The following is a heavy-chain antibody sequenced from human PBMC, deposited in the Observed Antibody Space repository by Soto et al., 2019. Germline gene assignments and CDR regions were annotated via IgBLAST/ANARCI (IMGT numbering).Heavy chain of an antibody. CDR3: ALSFSQTNIDV. CDR1: GYTFTGYY. J-gene: IGHJ6*01. Sequence: QVQLVQSGPEVGKPGASVKVSCKACGYTFTGYYLHWVRQAPGQGLEWMGYINPDSGRTRYAQKFQGTVTMTRDTSITTAYLELSSLKYDDSAIFYCALSFSQTNIDVWGQGTTVIVSS. V-gene: IGHV1-2*02. CDR2: INPDSGRT.